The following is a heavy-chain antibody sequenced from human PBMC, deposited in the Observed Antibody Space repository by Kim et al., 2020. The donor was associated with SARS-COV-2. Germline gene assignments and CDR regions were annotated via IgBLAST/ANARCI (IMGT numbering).Heavy chain of an antibody. Sequence: YTDYAVSVKSRITINPDTSKNQFSLQLKSVTTEDTAVYYCAGGSSRSWHDYWGQGTLVTVSS. J-gene: IGHJ4*02. V-gene: IGHV6-1*01. D-gene: IGHD6-13*01. CDR3: AGGSSRSWHDY. CDR2: YT.